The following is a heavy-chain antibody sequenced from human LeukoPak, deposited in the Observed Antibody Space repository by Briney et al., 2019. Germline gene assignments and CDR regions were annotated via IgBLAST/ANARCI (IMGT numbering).Heavy chain of an antibody. J-gene: IGHJ4*02. CDR3: ARAGHDSSGYSFRLDY. Sequence: ASVKVSCKTSGYTFAGHHIHWVRQAPGQGLGWMGWINPSSGDTKYAQNFQDRVIMSRDTSISTAYMGLSRLSSDDTAIYYCARAGHDSSGYSFRLDYWGQGTLVTVSS. CDR2: INPSSGDT. V-gene: IGHV1-2*02. CDR1: GYTFAGHH. D-gene: IGHD3-22*01.